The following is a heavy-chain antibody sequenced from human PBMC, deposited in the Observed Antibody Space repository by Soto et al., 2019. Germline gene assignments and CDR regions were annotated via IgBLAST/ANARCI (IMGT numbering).Heavy chain of an antibody. CDR3: AKEDASGARTGYSSSWPPSGIDY. CDR1: GFTFSSYA. Sequence: GGSLRLSCAASGFTFSSYAMSWVRQAPGKGLEWVSAISGSGGSTYYADSVKGRFTISRDNSKNTLYLQMNSLRAEDTAVYYCAKEDASGARTGYSSSWPPSGIDYWGQGTLVTVSS. D-gene: IGHD6-13*01. J-gene: IGHJ4*02. CDR2: ISGSGGST. V-gene: IGHV3-23*01.